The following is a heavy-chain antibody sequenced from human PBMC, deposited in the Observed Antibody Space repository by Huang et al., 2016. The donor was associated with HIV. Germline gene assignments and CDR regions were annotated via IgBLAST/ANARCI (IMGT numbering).Heavy chain of an antibody. CDR1: RFTFSNYA. V-gene: IGHV3-30-3*01. Sequence: QVQLVESGGGVVQPGGSLRLSCAASRFTFSNYAMHWVRQAPGKGLEWVAVISYDGSNKYYADSVKGRFTMSRDNSKNTLYLQMNSLRAEDTAVYYCARDLWLRDLYYYYYMDVWGKGTTVTVSS. CDR3: ARDLWLRDLYYYYYMDV. CDR2: ISYDGSNK. D-gene: IGHD5-12*01. J-gene: IGHJ6*03.